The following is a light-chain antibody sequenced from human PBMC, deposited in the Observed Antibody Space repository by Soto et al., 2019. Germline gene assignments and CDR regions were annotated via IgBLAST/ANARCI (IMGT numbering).Light chain of an antibody. J-gene: IGKJ5*01. CDR3: QNHNSAPIT. V-gene: IGKV1-27*01. Sequence: DIQMTQSASSLSASVGDRGTITCRASQGISNYLAWYQQKPGKLPKLLIYAASILQSGFPSRFSGSGTGTDFTLTISSLQPEDVASYYCQNHNSAPITFGQGTRLESK. CDR1: QGISNY. CDR2: AAS.